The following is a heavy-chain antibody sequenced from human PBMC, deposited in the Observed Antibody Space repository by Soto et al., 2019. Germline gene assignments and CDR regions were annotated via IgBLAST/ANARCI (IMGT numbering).Heavy chain of an antibody. V-gene: IGHV3-30*04. CDR1: GFTFRTYA. CDR2: ISYDGSNT. CDR3: ARDSETNGYSYDYFDY. J-gene: IGHJ4*02. Sequence: GGSRRLSCAASGFTFRTYAMHWVRQAPGKGLEWVAVISYDGSNTYYADSVKGRFTISRDNSKNTLYVQMNSLRTEDSAVYYCARDSETNGYSYDYFDYWGQGTLVTVSS. D-gene: IGHD5-18*01.